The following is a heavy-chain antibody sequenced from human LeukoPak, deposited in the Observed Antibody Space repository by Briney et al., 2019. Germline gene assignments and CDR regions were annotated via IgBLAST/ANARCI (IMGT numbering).Heavy chain of an antibody. CDR3: ARGWTAY. V-gene: IGHV4-4*07. CDR1: GGSISSYY. Sequence: PSETLSLTCTVSGGSISSYYWNWIRQPAEKGLEWIGRIYATGSTHYNPSLKSRVTMSVDTSKNQFSLKLSSVTAVDTAVYYCARGWTAYWGQGTLVTVSS. J-gene: IGHJ4*02. CDR2: IYATGST. D-gene: IGHD3/OR15-3a*01.